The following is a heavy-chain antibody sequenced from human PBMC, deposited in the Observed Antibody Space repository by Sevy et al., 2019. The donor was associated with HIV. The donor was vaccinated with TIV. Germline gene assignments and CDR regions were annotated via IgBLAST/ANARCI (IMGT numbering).Heavy chain of an antibody. D-gene: IGHD3-3*01. CDR1: GYTFSDYY. Sequence: ASVKVSCKAYGYTFSDYYMHWVRQAPGQGLEWMGWINPNRGGTNYAHKFQGRVTMTRDTSISTAYMELSSLRSDDTAIYYCARGMSAYLLANGMDVWGQVTTVTVSS. CDR2: INPNRGGT. V-gene: IGHV1-2*07. CDR3: ARGMSAYLLANGMDV. J-gene: IGHJ6*02.